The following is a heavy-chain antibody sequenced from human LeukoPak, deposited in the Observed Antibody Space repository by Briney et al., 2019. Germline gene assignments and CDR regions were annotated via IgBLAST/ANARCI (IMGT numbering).Heavy chain of an antibody. Sequence: GGSLRLSCAASRFTFSGSAMHWVRQASGKGLEWVGRIRSKSNKYGTGYAASVKGRFTISRDDSTNTAHLQMNSLKTEDTAVYYCVRDDATLDYWGQGTLVTVSS. CDR3: VRDDATLDY. V-gene: IGHV3-73*01. CDR1: RFTFSGSA. CDR2: IRSKSNKYGT. J-gene: IGHJ4*02. D-gene: IGHD3-3*01.